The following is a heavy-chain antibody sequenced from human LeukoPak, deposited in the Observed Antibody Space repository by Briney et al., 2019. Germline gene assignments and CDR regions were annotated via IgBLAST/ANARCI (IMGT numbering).Heavy chain of an antibody. CDR2: INPKSGGT. Sequence: ASVKVSCKASGYIFTNYNTHWVRQAPGQGLEWMGWINPKSGGTNYAQRFQGRVTMTTDTSISTAYMELSRLRSDDTAVYYCAREDNWNYDDWFDPWGQGTLVTVSS. D-gene: IGHD1-7*01. V-gene: IGHV1-2*02. CDR3: AREDNWNYDDWFDP. J-gene: IGHJ5*02. CDR1: GYIFTNYN.